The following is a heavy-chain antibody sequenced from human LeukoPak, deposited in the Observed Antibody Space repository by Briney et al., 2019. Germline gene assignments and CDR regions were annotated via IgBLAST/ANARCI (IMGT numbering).Heavy chain of an antibody. J-gene: IGHJ4*02. CDR1: GGSFSGYY. CDR2: INHSGSA. Sequence: SEILSLTCAVYGGSFSGYYWSWIRQPPGKGLEWIGEINHSGSANYNPSLKSRVTISVDTSKNQFSLKLSSVTAADTAVYYCARMTYYDFWSGYYTPFSFDYWGQGTLVTVSS. V-gene: IGHV4-34*01. CDR3: ARMTYYDFWSGYYTPFSFDY. D-gene: IGHD3-3*01.